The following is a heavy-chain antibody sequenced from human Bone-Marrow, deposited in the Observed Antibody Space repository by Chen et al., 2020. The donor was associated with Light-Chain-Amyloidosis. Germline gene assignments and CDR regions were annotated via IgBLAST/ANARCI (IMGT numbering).Heavy chain of an antibody. Sequence: EMQLVESGGDLVQPGKSLRLSCAASGFTFEDYAMHWVRQSPGKGLEWVSSITWNSGSLVYADSVKGRFTISRDNAKNFVYLQMDGLRPEDTALYYCAKDWEWGSDAFDVWGQGTKVTVSS. CDR1: GFTFEDYA. V-gene: IGHV3-9*01. CDR2: ITWNSGSL. J-gene: IGHJ3*01. CDR3: AKDWEWGSDAFDV. D-gene: IGHD3-3*01.